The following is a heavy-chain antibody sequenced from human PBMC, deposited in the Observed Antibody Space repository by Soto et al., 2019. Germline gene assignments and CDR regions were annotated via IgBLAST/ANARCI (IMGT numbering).Heavy chain of an antibody. CDR3: ARHPTGLLFGDGPDH. V-gene: IGHV4-39*01. D-gene: IGHD3-10*01. Sequence: QPQLQESGPGLVKPSETLSLTCTVSGASISSTSNYWGWIRQPPGKGLEWIGSINYSGSTYYNPSLESRLHIAIDTSKNQFSLKLGAVTAADTAVYYCARHPTGLLFGDGPDHWGQGTLVTVSS. J-gene: IGHJ4*02. CDR2: INYSGST. CDR1: GASISSTSNY.